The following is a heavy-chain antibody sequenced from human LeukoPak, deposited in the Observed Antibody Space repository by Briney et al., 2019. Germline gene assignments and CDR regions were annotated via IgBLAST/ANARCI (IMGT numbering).Heavy chain of an antibody. CDR3: ARVEGFGELKGDAFDI. Sequence: SETLSLTCTVYGASISSSSYYWGWIRQPPGKGLEWIGSIYYSGSTYYDPSLKSRVTISVDTSKNQFSLKLSSVTAADTAVYYCARVEGFGELKGDAFDIWGQGTMVTVSS. J-gene: IGHJ3*02. CDR1: GASISSSSYY. CDR2: IYYSGST. V-gene: IGHV4-39*07. D-gene: IGHD3-10*01.